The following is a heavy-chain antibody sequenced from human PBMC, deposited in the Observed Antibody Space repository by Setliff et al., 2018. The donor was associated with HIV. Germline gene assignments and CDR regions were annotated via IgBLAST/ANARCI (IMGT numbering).Heavy chain of an antibody. CDR1: GFTVSNDY. D-gene: IGHD2-21*01. CDR3: TTGTRLVD. CDR2: IHSGGST. J-gene: IGHJ4*02. V-gene: IGHV3-66*01. Sequence: GGSLRLSCAASGFTVSNDYMSWVRQAPGRGLEWVSVIHSGGSTYYADSVKGRFTISRDDSKNTLYLQMNSLKTEDTAVYYCTTGTRLVDWGQGALVTVSS.